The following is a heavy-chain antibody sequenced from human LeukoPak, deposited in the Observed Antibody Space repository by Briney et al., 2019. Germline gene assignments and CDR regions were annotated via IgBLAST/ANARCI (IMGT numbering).Heavy chain of an antibody. D-gene: IGHD6-19*01. CDR1: GFTFSNYG. CDR3: ARILDSAWGELGY. J-gene: IGHJ4*02. Sequence: GGSLRLSCAASGFTFSNYGIHWVRQAPGKGLEWVAVISYDGIHKFYTESVKGRFTISRDNSKNTLYLQMNSLRAEDTAVYYCARILDSAWGELGYWGQGTLVTVSS. V-gene: IGHV3-30*03. CDR2: ISYDGIHK.